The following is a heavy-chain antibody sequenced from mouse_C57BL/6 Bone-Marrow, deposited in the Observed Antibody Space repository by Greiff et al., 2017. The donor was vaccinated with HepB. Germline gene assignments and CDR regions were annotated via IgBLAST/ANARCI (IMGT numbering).Heavy chain of an antibody. CDR2: IYPGSGST. J-gene: IGHJ3*01. CDR3: ARNQFAY. V-gene: IGHV1-55*01. CDR1: GYTFTSYW. Sequence: QVQLQQSGAELVKPGASVKMSCKASGYTFTSYWITWVKQRPGQGLEWIGDIYPGSGSTNYNEKFKSKATLTVDTSYSTAYMQLSSLTSEDSAVYYCARNQFAYWGQGTLVTVSA.